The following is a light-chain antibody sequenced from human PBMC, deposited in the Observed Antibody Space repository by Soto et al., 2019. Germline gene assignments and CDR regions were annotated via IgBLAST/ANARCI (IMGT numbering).Light chain of an antibody. V-gene: IGLV2-14*03. CDR1: SSVVGAYDF. CDR2: EVR. J-gene: IGLJ1*01. Sequence: QSVLTQPASVSGFPGQSITISCTGTSSVVGAYDFVSWYQQHPDKAPKLMIYEVRNRPSGVSNRFSGSKSVNTATLTISGLQAEDEADYYCSSYTTSSTRVFGTGTKVTVL. CDR3: SSYTTSSTRV.